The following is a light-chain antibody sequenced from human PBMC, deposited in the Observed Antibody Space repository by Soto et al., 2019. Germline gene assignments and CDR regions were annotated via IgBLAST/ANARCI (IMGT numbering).Light chain of an antibody. CDR2: EVS. J-gene: IGLJ1*01. CDR1: SSDVGGYKY. CDR3: SSYTSSSPYV. Sequence: QSVLTQPASVSGSPGQSITISCTGTSSDVGGYKYVSWYQQHPGKAPKLMIYEVSNRPSGVSNRFSGSKSGNTASLTISGLQAEDGAEYYCSSYTSSSPYVFGTGTKVTVL. V-gene: IGLV2-14*01.